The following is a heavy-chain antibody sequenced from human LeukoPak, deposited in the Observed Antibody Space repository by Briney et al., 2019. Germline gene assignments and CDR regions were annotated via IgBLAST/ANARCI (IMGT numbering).Heavy chain of an antibody. Sequence: SETLSLTCTVSGGSISSYYWSWIRQPPGKGLEWIGYIYYSGSTNYNPSLKSRVTISVDTSKNQFSLKLSSVTAADTAVYYCARDLPRSPPYYYYMDVWGKGTTVTISS. V-gene: IGHV4-59*01. CDR3: ARDLPRSPPYYYYMDV. CDR2: IYYSGST. J-gene: IGHJ6*03. D-gene: IGHD1-26*01. CDR1: GGSISSYY.